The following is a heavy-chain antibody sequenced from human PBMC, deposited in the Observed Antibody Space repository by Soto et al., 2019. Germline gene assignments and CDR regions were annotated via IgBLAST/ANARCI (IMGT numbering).Heavy chain of an antibody. CDR2: ISYDGGND. CDR1: GFTFSGYA. J-gene: IGHJ4*02. Sequence: QVQLVESGGGVVQPGRSLRLSCAASGFTFSGYAMNWVRQAPGKGLEWVAVISYDGGNDYYTDSVKGRFTISRDNSNNTLYLQMNSLRIEDTAVYYCARGGYYSDSSGKFDYWGQGTLVTVSS. V-gene: IGHV3-30-3*01. D-gene: IGHD3-22*01. CDR3: ARGGYYSDSSGKFDY.